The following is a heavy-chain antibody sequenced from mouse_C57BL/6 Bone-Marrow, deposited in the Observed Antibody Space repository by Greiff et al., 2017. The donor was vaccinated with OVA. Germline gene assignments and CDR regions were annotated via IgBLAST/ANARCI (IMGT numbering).Heavy chain of an antibody. CDR2: IYPRSGNT. D-gene: IGHD1-1*01. CDR3: ARDPIYYYGKGYYFDY. CDR1: GYTFTSYG. Sequence: VQLQQSGAELARPGASVKLSCKASGYTFTSYGISWVKQRTGQGLEWIGEIYPRSGNTYYNEKFKGKATLTADKSSSTAYMELRSLTSEDSAVYFCARDPIYYYGKGYYFDYWGQGTTLTVSS. V-gene: IGHV1-81*01. J-gene: IGHJ2*01.